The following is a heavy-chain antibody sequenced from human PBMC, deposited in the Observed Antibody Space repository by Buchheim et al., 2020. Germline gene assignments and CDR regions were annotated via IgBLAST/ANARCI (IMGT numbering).Heavy chain of an antibody. D-gene: IGHD2-21*02. Sequence: QVQLQQWGAGLLKPSETLSLTCAVYGGSFSGYYWSWIRQPPGKGLEWIGEINHSGSTNYNPSLKSRVTISVDTSKNKFSLKLSSVTAADTAVYYCAAGAYCGGDCYSGWFDPWGQGTL. V-gene: IGHV4-34*01. CDR2: INHSGST. J-gene: IGHJ5*02. CDR1: GGSFSGYY. CDR3: AAGAYCGGDCYSGWFDP.